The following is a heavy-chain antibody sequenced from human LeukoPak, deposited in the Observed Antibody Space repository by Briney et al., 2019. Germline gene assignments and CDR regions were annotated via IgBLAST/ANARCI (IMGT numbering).Heavy chain of an antibody. CDR1: GYTFTGYY. CDR3: ARDLLWFGELFNYYYYGMDV. CDR2: INPNSGGT. D-gene: IGHD3-10*01. J-gene: IGHJ6*02. V-gene: IGHV1-2*02. Sequence: ASVKVSCKASGYTFTGYYMHWVRQALGQGLEWMGWINPNSGGTNYAQKFQGRVTMTRDTSISTAYMELSRLRSDDTAVYYCARDLLWFGELFNYYYYGMDVWGQGTTVTVSS.